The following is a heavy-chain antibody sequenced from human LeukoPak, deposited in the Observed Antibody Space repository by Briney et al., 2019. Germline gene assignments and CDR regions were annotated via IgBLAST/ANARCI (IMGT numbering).Heavy chain of an antibody. J-gene: IGHJ5*02. D-gene: IGHD1-26*01. CDR3: ARRVGATLPNWFDP. CDR1: GGSISSSSYY. CDR2: IYYSGST. V-gene: IGHV4-39*07. Sequence: SETLSLTCTVSGGSISSSSYYWGWIRQPPGKGLEWIGSIYYSGSTYYNPSLKSRVTISVDTSKNQFSLKLSSVTAADTAVYYCARRVGATLPNWFDPWGQGTLVTVSS.